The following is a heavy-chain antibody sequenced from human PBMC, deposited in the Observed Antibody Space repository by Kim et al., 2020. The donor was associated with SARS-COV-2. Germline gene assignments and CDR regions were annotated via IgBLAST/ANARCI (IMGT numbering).Heavy chain of an antibody. CDR2: ISYDGSNK. Sequence: GGSLRLSCAASGFTFSSYGMHWVRQAPGKGLEWVAVISYDGSNKYYADSVKGRFTISRDNSKNTLYLQMNSLRAEDTAVYYCARGDILTGYYTKPQLHG. CDR3: ARGDILTGYYTKPQLHG. V-gene: IGHV3-33*05. D-gene: IGHD3-9*01. CDR1: GFTFSSYG. J-gene: IGHJ6*01.